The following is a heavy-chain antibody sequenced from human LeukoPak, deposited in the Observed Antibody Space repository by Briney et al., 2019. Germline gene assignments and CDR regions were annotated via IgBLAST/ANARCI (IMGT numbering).Heavy chain of an antibody. V-gene: IGHV1-46*01. J-gene: IGHJ4*02. CDR1: GDTFTSYY. D-gene: IGHD2-15*01. CDR2: INPSGTST. CDR3: AREGYCSGGSCFSTPYFDY. Sequence: ASVKVSCKASGDTFTSYYMNWVRQAPGQGLEWMGIINPSGTSTNYAQKFQGRVTITADESTSTAYMELSSLRAEDTAVYYCAREGYCSGGSCFSTPYFDYWXXRTLVTVSS.